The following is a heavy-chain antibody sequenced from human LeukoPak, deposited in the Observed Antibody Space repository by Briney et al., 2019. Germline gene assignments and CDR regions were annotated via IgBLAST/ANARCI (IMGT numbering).Heavy chain of an antibody. J-gene: IGHJ4*02. D-gene: IGHD5-12*01. Sequence: VASVKVSCKASGYTLTGFYIHWVRLAPGQGLEWMGWINPGSGDTNYAQKFQGRVTMTRDTSIITAYMELSRLRSDDTAVYYCAKNPYEYYFDYWGQGTLVTVSS. CDR3: AKNPYEYYFDY. CDR2: INPGSGDT. V-gene: IGHV1-2*02. CDR1: GYTLTGFY.